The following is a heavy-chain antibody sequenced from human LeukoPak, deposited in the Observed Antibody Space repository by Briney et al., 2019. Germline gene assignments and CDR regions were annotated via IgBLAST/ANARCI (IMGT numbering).Heavy chain of an antibody. CDR3: ASPVVVPAAIGGYYYYYGMDV. Sequence: ASVKVSCQASGYTFTNFAINWVRQAPGQGPEWMGWINTNTGNPTYAQGFTGRFVFSLDTSVSTAYLQISSLKAEDTAVYYCASPVVVPAAIGGYYYYYGMDVWGQGTTVTVSS. CDR2: INTNTGNP. D-gene: IGHD2-2*02. J-gene: IGHJ6*02. CDR1: GYTFTNFA. V-gene: IGHV7-4-1*02.